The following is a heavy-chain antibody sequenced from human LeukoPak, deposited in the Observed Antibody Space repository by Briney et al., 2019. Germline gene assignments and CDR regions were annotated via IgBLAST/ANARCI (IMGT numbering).Heavy chain of an antibody. CDR2: IDSSSSYT. J-gene: IGHJ6*02. Sequence: PGGSLRLSCAASGFTFSDYYMSWIRQAPGKGLEWVSYIDSSSSYTNYADSVKGRFTISRDNAKNSLYLQMNSLRVEDTAVYYCARRQLVGGYYYGMDVWAKGPRSPSP. D-gene: IGHD6-13*01. CDR3: ARRQLVGGYYYGMDV. CDR1: GFTFSDYY. V-gene: IGHV3-11*03.